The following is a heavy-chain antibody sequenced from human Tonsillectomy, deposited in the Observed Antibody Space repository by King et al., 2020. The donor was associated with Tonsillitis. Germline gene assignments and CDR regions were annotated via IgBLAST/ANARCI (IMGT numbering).Heavy chain of an antibody. CDR1: GFTFDDYA. V-gene: IGHV3-9*01. D-gene: IGHD6-13*01. J-gene: IGHJ6*02. CDR2: CMWNSGSI. CDR3: AKGIQQPPRYYYYGMDV. Sequence: DVQLVESGGGLVKPGRSLRLPCASSGFTFDDYAMHWVRQAPGKGLEWFVVCMWNSGSIGYADSLKGRFTISRENAKNSLYLQMNSLRAEDTALYYCAKGIQQPPRYYYYGMDVWGQGTTVTVSS.